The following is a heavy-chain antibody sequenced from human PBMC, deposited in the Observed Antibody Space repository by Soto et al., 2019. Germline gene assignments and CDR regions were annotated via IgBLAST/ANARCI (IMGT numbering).Heavy chain of an antibody. CDR2: ISYDGSNK. Sequence: GGSLRLSCASSGFTFSSYGMHWVRQAPGKGLEWVAVISYDGSNKYYADSVKGRFTISRDNSKNTLYLQMNSLRAEDTAVYYCAKGGADFWSGYYVPFDYWGQGTLVTVSS. V-gene: IGHV3-30*18. CDR1: GFTFSSYG. CDR3: AKGGADFWSGYYVPFDY. J-gene: IGHJ4*02. D-gene: IGHD3-3*01.